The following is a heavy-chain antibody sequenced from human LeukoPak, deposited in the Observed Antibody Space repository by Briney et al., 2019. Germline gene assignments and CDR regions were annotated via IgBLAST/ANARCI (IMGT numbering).Heavy chain of an antibody. V-gene: IGHV4-59*08. J-gene: IGHJ4*02. CDR2: ICYSGST. CDR3: ARHLATVTFDY. D-gene: IGHD4-17*01. CDR1: VGSISSYY. Sequence: SETLSLTCTVSVGSISSYYWSWIRQPPGKGLEWIGYICYSGSTNYNPSLKSRVTISVDTSKNKFSLKLSSVTAADTAVYYCARHLATVTFDYLRQGTLVTVSS.